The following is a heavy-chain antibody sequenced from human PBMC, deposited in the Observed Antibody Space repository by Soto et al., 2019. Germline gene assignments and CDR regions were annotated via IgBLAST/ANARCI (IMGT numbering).Heavy chain of an antibody. Sequence: QVQLVQSGAEVKKPGSSVKVSCKASGGTFSKYGIDWVRQAPGEGLEWMGGIIPLFGTANYAQKFQGRVTITADEATSTAYMELSSLRSEDTALYYCARQFDYDTSGYYYAYLGQGTLVTVSS. CDR3: ARQFDYDTSGYYYAY. V-gene: IGHV1-69*01. CDR2: IIPLFGTA. J-gene: IGHJ4*02. CDR1: GGTFSKYG. D-gene: IGHD3-22*01.